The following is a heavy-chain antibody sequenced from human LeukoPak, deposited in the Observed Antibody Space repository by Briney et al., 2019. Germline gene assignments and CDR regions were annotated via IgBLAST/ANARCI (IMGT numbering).Heavy chain of an antibody. D-gene: IGHD3-22*01. J-gene: IGHJ4*02. CDR2: ISYDGSNK. V-gene: IGHV3-30*04. CDR1: GFTFSSYA. CDR3: ARDDHYYASSGYSLPY. Sequence: HPGGSLRLSCAASGFTFSSYAMHWVRQAPGKGLEWVAVISYDGSNKYYADSVKGRFTISRDNSKNSLYLQMSSLRAEDTAVYYCARDDHYYASSGYSLPYWGQGTLVTVSS.